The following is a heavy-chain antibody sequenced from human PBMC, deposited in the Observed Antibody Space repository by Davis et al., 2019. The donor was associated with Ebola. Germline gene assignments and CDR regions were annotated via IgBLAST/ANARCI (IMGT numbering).Heavy chain of an antibody. CDR3: ARARPDSHYYYYGMDV. CDR2: IHYSGST. V-gene: IGHV4-59*12. Sequence: SETLSLTCTVSGGSISSYYWSWIRQPPGKGLEWIGYIHYSGSTNYNPSLKSRVTISVDTSKNQFSLKLSSVTAADTAVYYCARARPDSHYYYYGMDVWGQGTTVTVSS. CDR1: GGSISSYY. D-gene: IGHD3-22*01. J-gene: IGHJ6*02.